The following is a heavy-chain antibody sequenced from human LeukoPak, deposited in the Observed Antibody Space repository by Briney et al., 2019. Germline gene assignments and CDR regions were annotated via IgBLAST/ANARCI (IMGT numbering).Heavy chain of an antibody. V-gene: IGHV4-39*07. Sequence: SETLSLTCAVSGGSISSTNYYWGWIRQPPGKGLEWIATIYYSGSTYYNPSLKSRVTISIDTSKNQFSLKLSSVTAADTAVYYCAGVIGNYDGRLDYWGQGTLVTVSS. D-gene: IGHD1-7*01. CDR3: AGVIGNYDGRLDY. J-gene: IGHJ4*02. CDR1: GGSISSTNYY. CDR2: IYYSGST.